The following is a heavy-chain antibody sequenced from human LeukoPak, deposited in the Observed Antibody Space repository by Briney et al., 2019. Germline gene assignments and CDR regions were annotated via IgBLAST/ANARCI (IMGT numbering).Heavy chain of an antibody. CDR2: IYSSGST. V-gene: IGHV4-38-2*02. CDR3: ARGGPGYAFDI. Sequence: SETLSLTCTVSGYSISSGYYWGWIRQPPGKWLEWIGSIYSSGSTYYSPSLKSRVTISVDTSQNQFSLRLNSVTAADTAVYYCARGGPGYAFDIWGQGTMVTVSS. CDR1: GYSISSGYY. D-gene: IGHD3-10*01. J-gene: IGHJ3*02.